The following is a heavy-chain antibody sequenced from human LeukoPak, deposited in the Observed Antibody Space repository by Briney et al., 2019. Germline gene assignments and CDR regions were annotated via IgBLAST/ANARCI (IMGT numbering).Heavy chain of an antibody. CDR2: IYTSGST. CDR1: GGSISSYY. D-gene: IGHD2-2*02. Sequence: SETLSLTCTVSGGSISSYYWSWIRQPPGKGLEWIGYIYTSGSTNYNPSLKSRVTISVDTSKNQFSLKLSSVTAADTAVYYCARSRAAAIPDAFDIWGQGTMVTVSS. CDR3: ARSRAAAIPDAFDI. J-gene: IGHJ3*02. V-gene: IGHV4-4*09.